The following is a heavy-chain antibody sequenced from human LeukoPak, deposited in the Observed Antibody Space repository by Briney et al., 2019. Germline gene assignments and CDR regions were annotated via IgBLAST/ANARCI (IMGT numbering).Heavy chain of an antibody. Sequence: PSETLSLTCTVSGGSISSYYWSWIRQPPGKGLEWIGYIYFSGSTNYNPSLKSRVTISVDTSKNQFSLKLSSVTAADTAVYYCARHSGAQGFDYWGQGTQVTVSS. D-gene: IGHD3-10*01. CDR1: GGSISSYY. CDR2: IYFSGST. CDR3: ARHSGAQGFDY. J-gene: IGHJ4*02. V-gene: IGHV4-59*08.